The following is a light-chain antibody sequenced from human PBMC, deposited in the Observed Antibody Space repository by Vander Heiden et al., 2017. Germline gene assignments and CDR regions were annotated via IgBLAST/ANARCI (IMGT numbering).Light chain of an antibody. V-gene: IGLV2-14*01. CDR2: DVS. CDR1: SSDVGGYNY. J-gene: IGLJ2*01. CDR3: SSYTSSSTLSVV. Sequence: QSALPQPASVSGSPGPSITISCTGTSSDVGGYNYVSWYQQHPGKAPKLMIYDVSNRPSGVSNRFSGSKSGNTASLTISGLQAEDEADYYCSSYTSSSTLSVVFGGGTKLTVL.